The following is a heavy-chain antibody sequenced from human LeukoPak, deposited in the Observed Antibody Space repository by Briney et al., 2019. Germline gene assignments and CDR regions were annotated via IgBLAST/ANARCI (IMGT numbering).Heavy chain of an antibody. CDR1: GFTFSSYA. J-gene: IGHJ6*02. Sequence: PGGSLRLSCAAFGFTFSSYAMNWVRQAPGKGLEWVSSISGSGVSGRGGRTFYADSVKGRFTISRDNSKNTFYLQMSSLRADDTAIYYCAKGVAVGEGYYYYGMDVWGQGTRVTVS. CDR2: ISGSGVSGRGGRT. D-gene: IGHD6-19*01. V-gene: IGHV3-23*01. CDR3: AKGVAVGEGYYYYGMDV.